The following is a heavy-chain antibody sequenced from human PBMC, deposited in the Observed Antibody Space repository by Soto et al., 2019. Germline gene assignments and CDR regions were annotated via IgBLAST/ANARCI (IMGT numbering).Heavy chain of an antibody. CDR2: ISGSGGST. D-gene: IGHD2-15*01. V-gene: IGHV3-23*01. J-gene: IGHJ6*02. CDR1: GFTFSSYA. Sequence: PGGSLRLSCAASGFTFSSYAMSWVRQAPGKGLEWVSAISGSGGSTYYADSVKGRFTISRDNSKNTLYLQMNSLRAEDTAVYYCANVGSGTYYYRMDVSGQGTRVTDSS. CDR3: ANVGSGTYYYRMDV.